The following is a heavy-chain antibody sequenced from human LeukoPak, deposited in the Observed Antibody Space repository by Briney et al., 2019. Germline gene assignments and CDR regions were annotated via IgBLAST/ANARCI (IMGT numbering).Heavy chain of an antibody. Sequence: GGSLRLSCAASGFTFSSYGMHWVRQAPGKGLEWVAVISYDGSNKYYADSVRGRFTISRDNSKNTLYLQMNSLRAEDTAVYYCAKDMQQWLELDAFDIWGQGTMVTVSS. V-gene: IGHV3-30*18. CDR2: ISYDGSNK. D-gene: IGHD6-19*01. CDR3: AKDMQQWLELDAFDI. CDR1: GFTFSSYG. J-gene: IGHJ3*02.